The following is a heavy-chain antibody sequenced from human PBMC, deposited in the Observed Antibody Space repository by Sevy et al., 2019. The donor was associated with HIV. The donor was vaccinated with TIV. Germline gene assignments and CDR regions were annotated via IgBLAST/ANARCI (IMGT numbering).Heavy chain of an antibody. D-gene: IGHD3-10*01. Sequence: ASVKVSCKASGGTFSSYAISWVRQAPGQGREWMGGIIPIFGTANYAQKFQGRVTITADESTSTAYMELSSLRSEDTAVYYCARDGVVRGVIIHPPLAYWGQGTLVTVSS. CDR2: IIPIFGTA. J-gene: IGHJ4*02. V-gene: IGHV1-69*13. CDR3: ARDGVVRGVIIHPPLAY. CDR1: GGTFSSYA.